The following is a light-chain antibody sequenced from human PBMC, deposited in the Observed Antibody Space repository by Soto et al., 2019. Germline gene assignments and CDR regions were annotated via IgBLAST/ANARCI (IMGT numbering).Light chain of an antibody. V-gene: IGLV2-11*01. CDR3: SSFVGGDSFDVI. CDR1: SSDVGAYNY. J-gene: IGLJ2*01. Sequence: QSVLTQPRSVSGSPGQSVTFSCTGTSSDVGAYNYVSWYQQHPGKAPKLMIYDVIKRPSGVPDRFSGSKSGNTASLTVSGLRADDEAVYYCSSFVGGDSFDVIFGGGTQLTVL. CDR2: DVI.